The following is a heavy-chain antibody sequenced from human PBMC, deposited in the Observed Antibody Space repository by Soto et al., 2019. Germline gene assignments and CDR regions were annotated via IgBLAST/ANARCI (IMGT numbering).Heavy chain of an antibody. V-gene: IGHV2-5*02. CDR1: GFSLTTSGVG. Sequence: QITLNESGPTPVKPRQTLTLTCTFSGFSLTTSGVGVGWIRQSPGKAPEWLALIYWDDDKRYSPSLKSRLTIPKDTSKNQVVLTMADLDPADTATYYCAHRVLRTVFGLVTTTAIYFDFWGQGPPVAVSS. J-gene: IGHJ4*02. CDR3: AHRVLRTVFGLVTTTAIYFDF. D-gene: IGHD3-3*01. CDR2: IYWDDDK.